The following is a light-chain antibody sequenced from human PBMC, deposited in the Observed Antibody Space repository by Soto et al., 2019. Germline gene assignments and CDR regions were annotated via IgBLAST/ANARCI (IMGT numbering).Light chain of an antibody. V-gene: IGKV1-5*01. CDR1: QSISSW. CDR2: DAS. Sequence: DIQMTQSPSTLSASVGDRVTITCRASQSISSWLAWYQQKPGKAPKLLIYDASSLESGVPSRFSGSGSGTEFTLYISILQPDDFATYYCQQYNSYSQTFGQGTKLDIK. J-gene: IGKJ2*01. CDR3: QQYNSYSQT.